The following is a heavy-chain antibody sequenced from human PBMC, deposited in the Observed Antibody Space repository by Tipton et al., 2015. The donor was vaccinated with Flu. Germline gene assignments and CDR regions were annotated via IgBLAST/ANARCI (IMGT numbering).Heavy chain of an antibody. CDR2: ISGDGGIT. D-gene: IGHD3-16*01. V-gene: IGHV3-64*01. CDR3: AVEGAYYGNPSWKGLDS. J-gene: IGHJ4*02. CDR1: GFTFSSFA. Sequence: SLRLSCAASGFTFSSFAMHWVRQAPGKGLEYVSAISGDGGITHYANSVKGRFTISRDNSKNTLYLQMGSLRAEDTAVYFCAVEGAYYGNPSWKGLDSWGLGTLVTVSS.